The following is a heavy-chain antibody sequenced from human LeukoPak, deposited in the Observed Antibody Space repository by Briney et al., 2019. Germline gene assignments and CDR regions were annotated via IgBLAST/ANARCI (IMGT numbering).Heavy chain of an antibody. CDR1: GFTFSSHW. CDR2: INSDGGYI. CDR3: AKRGVVIRVILVGFHKEAYYFDS. Sequence: GGSLRLSCAASGFTFSSHWMTWVRQAPGKGLEWVACINSDGGYIPYVDSVKGRFSISRDNAKNSLFLQMSSLRAEDTAVYFCAKRGVVIRVILVGFHKEAYYFDSWGQGALVTVSS. J-gene: IGHJ4*02. V-gene: IGHV3-7*03. D-gene: IGHD3-10*01.